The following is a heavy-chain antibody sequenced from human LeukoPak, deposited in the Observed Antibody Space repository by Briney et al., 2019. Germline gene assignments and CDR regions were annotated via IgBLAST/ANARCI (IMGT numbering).Heavy chain of an antibody. CDR2: SYTSGST. CDR1: GGSISSYY. CDR3: ARDFGYCSSTSCSGWGGYDY. V-gene: IGHV4-4*07. D-gene: IGHD2-2*01. J-gene: IGHJ4*02. Sequence: PSETLSLTCTVSGGSISSYYWSWIRQPAGKGLEWIGRSYTSGSTNYNPSLKSRVTMSVDTSKNQFSLKLSSVTAADTAVYYCARDFGYCSSTSCSGWGGYDYWGQGTLVTVSP.